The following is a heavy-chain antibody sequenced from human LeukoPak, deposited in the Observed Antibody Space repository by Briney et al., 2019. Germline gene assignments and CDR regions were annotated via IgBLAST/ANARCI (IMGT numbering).Heavy chain of an antibody. CDR3: AREVVVTANSLYYYYYYYMDV. CDR1: GYTFTSYG. Sequence: ASAKVSCKASGYTFTSYGISWVRQAPGQGLEWMGWISAYNGNTNYAQKLQGRVTMTTDTSTSTAYMELRSLRSDDTAVYYCAREVVVTANSLYYYYYYYMDVWGKGTTVTVSS. J-gene: IGHJ6*03. V-gene: IGHV1-18*01. CDR2: ISAYNGNT. D-gene: IGHD2-21*02.